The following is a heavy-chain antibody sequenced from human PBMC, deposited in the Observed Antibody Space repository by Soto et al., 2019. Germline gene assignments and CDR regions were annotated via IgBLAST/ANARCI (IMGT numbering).Heavy chain of an antibody. D-gene: IGHD3-16*01. J-gene: IGHJ5*02. V-gene: IGHV4-34*09. CDR2: IHDSGST. Sequence: SETLSLTCAVYGGSFSGFYWSWIRQHPGKGLEYIGYIHDSGSTNYNPSLRGRVTISADTSSNHFSLRLDSVTAADTAVYYCARGRGKWFDPWGQGTLVTVSS. CDR1: GGSFSGFY. CDR3: ARGRGKWFDP.